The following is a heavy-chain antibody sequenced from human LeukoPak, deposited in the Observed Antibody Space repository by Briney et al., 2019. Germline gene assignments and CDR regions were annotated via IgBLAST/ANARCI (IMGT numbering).Heavy chain of an antibody. Sequence: ASVTVSCKVSVYSLIELSTHWVRQAPGKGGEGVGGLNLEHSTYVYAQRFQGRVTMTEDTTTDTAYMELTSLSSEDTAVYYCTKGVAVAGTPPGGDYWGQGTLLTVSS. CDR3: TKGVAVAGTPPGGDY. J-gene: IGHJ4*02. CDR2: LNLEHSTY. D-gene: IGHD6-19*01. V-gene: IGHV1-24*01. CDR1: VYSLIELS.